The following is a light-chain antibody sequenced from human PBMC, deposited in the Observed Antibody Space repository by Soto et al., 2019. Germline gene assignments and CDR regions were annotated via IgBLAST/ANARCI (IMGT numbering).Light chain of an antibody. CDR1: SSDVGGYNY. J-gene: IGLJ1*01. CDR3: SSYTVSNTRYV. CDR2: EVS. V-gene: IGLV2-14*01. Sequence: QSALAQRAAVSGSRGQSITISCTGTSSDVGGYNYVSWYQQHPGKTLKLMSYEVSNRPSGVSNRLSVSKSGNTASLTISGLQAEYESNYYCSSYTVSNTRYVFATAPKATVL.